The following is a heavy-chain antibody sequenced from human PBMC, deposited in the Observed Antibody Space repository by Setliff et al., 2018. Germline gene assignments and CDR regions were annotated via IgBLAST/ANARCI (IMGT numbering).Heavy chain of an antibody. Sequence: GSLRLSCAASGFTFTDYAMTWVRQAPGKGLEWVSTIYSGDRSTFYTDSVKGRFIIYRDSSKNTLYMQMSSLRAEDTAVYYCARGSYSSSFGGQGTLVTVSS. CDR1: GFTFTDYA. CDR2: IYSGDRST. CDR3: ARGSYSSSF. D-gene: IGHD6-6*01. J-gene: IGHJ4*02. V-gene: IGHV3-23*03.